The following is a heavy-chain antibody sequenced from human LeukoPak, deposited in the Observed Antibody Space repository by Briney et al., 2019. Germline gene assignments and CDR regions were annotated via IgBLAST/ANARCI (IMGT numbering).Heavy chain of an antibody. J-gene: IGHJ4*02. Sequence: GGSLRLSCAASGFTFSSYSMNWVRQAPGQGLEWVSSISHISSNIYYADSVKGRFTISRDNAKNSLYLQMHSLRAEDTAVYYCGRQAAPDYWGQGTLVTVSS. V-gene: IGHV3-21*01. CDR1: GFTFSSYS. CDR2: ISHISSNI. CDR3: GRQAAPDY. D-gene: IGHD2-15*01.